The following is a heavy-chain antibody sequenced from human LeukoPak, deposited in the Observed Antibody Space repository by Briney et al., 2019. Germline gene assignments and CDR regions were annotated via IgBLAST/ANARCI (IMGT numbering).Heavy chain of an antibody. D-gene: IGHD3-22*01. CDR2: SYYSGST. V-gene: IGHV4-31*03. Sequence: SETLSLTCTVSGGSISSGGYYWIWIRQHPGKGLEWFVYSYYSGSTYYNPSIKSRVTISVDTSKNQFSLKLSSVTAADTAVYYCAREPGFDSSGYLNWFDPWGQGTLVTVSS. CDR1: GGSISSGGYY. J-gene: IGHJ5*02. CDR3: AREPGFDSSGYLNWFDP.